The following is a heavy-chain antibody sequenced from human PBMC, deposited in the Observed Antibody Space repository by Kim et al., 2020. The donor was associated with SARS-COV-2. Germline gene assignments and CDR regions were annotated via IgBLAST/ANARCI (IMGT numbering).Heavy chain of an antibody. J-gene: IGHJ6*02. CDR3: TSGGFEELPYYYYYRMGV. CDR1: GFTFGDYA. D-gene: IGHD3-10*01. Sequence: GGSLRLSCTASGFTFGDYAMSWFRQAPGKGLEWVGFIRSKAYGGTTEYAASVKGRFTISRDDPKSIAYLQINSLKTEDTAVYYFTSGGFEELPYYYYYRMGVWGQGTPVTVSS. V-gene: IGHV3-49*03. CDR2: IRSKAYGGTT.